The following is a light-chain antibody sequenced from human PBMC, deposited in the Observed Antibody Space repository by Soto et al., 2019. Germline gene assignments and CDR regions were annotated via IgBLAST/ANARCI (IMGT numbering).Light chain of an antibody. CDR2: AXS. CDR1: QGLSCY. V-gene: IGKV1-9*01. Sequence: DIHLTPSPSFLSASLVDRVTVSXRASQGLSCYLAWYQQETGXAPKXXXYAXSTWPSGVPSRCSGSGSGTEFTLTISSLQPEDFATYYCQQLNRYPLTFCGGSKVDI. CDR3: QQLNRYPLT. J-gene: IGKJ4*01.